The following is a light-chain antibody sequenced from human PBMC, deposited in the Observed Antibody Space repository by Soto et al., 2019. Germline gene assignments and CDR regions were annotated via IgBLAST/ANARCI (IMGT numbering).Light chain of an antibody. CDR3: QQYGSSIMYT. CDR1: QSLTRNY. J-gene: IGKJ2*01. CDR2: GES. Sequence: DIVLTQSPGTLSLSPGERATLSCRASQSLTRNYLAWYQQKPGKAPRLLFFGESTRATGIPDRFSGSGSGTDFVLTISRLEPEDFAVYYCQQYGSSIMYTFGQGTKVDIK. V-gene: IGKV3-20*01.